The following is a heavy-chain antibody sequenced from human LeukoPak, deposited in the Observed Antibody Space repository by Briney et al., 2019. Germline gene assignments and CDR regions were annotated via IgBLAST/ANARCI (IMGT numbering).Heavy chain of an antibody. Sequence: SETLSLTCTVSGGSISSSSYYWGWIRQPPGKGLEWIGSIYYSGSTYHNPSLKSRVTISVDTSKNQFSLKLSSVTAADTAVYYCASGYYYDSSGKYYYYMDVWGKGTTVTVSS. J-gene: IGHJ6*03. CDR3: ASGYYYDSSGKYYYYMDV. V-gene: IGHV4-39*01. D-gene: IGHD3-22*01. CDR1: GGSISSSSYY. CDR2: IYYSGST.